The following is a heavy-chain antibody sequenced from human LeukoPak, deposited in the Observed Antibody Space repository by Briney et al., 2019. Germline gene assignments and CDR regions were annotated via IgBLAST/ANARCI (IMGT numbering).Heavy chain of an antibody. CDR2: MYYRGTT. J-gene: IGHJ1*01. D-gene: IGHD3-22*01. V-gene: IGHV4-59*01. CDR1: GGPISGYQ. Sequence: PSETLSLTCSVSGGPISGYQWNWIRQPPGKGLEWIAYMYYRGTTNYRPSLRSRVTISVDTSKNQFSLTLIPVTAADTAVYYCASVPADESTGYGRGYYQHWGQGTLVTVSS. CDR3: ASVPADESTGYGRGYYQH.